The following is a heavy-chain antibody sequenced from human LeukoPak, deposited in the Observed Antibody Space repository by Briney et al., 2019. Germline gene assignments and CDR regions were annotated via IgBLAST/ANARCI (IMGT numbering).Heavy chain of an antibody. V-gene: IGHV3-49*04. CDR1: GFTFGDYA. Sequence: PGGSLRLFCTASGFTFGDYAMSWVRQAQGKGLEWAGFIRRKAYGGTTEYAASVKGRFTISRDDSKSIAYLQMNSLKTEDTAVYYCTRDLRVIAMPHYFDYWGQGTLVTVSS. CDR2: IRRKAYGGTT. D-gene: IGHD2-21*01. J-gene: IGHJ4*02. CDR3: TRDLRVIAMPHYFDY.